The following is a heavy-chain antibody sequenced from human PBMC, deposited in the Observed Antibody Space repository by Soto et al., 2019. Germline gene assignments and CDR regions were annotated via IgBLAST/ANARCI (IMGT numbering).Heavy chain of an antibody. Sequence: PGGSLRLSCAASGFTFSSYAMSWVRQAPGEGLEWVSAISGSGGSTYYADSVKGRFTISRDNSKNTLYLQMNSLRAEDTAVYYCAKGGSEEYYYYYGMDVWCQGTTVTVSS. J-gene: IGHJ6*02. CDR3: AKGGSEEYYYYYGMDV. D-gene: IGHD6-25*01. CDR2: ISGSGGST. V-gene: IGHV3-23*01. CDR1: GFTFSSYA.